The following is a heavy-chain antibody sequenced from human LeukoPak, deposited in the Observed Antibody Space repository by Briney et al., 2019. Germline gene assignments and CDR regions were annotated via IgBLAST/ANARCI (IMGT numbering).Heavy chain of an antibody. J-gene: IGHJ4*02. CDR2: ISGSGGST. CDR1: GFIFSSYA. D-gene: IGHD2-8*01. CDR3: AKDRPCINDVCHGDFDY. Sequence: PGGSLRLSCAASGFIFSSYAMSWVRQAPGKGLEWVSTISGSGGSTYYADSVKGRFTISRDNSKNTVYLQMNSLRAEDTAVYYCAKDRPCINDVCHGDFDYWGQGTLATVSS. V-gene: IGHV3-23*01.